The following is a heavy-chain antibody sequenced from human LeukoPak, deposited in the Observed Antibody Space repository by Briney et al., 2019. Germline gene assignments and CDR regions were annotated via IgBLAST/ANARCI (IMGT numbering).Heavy chain of an antibody. V-gene: IGHV1-69*13. J-gene: IGHJ5*02. CDR3: AREGAGGSYSGWFDP. Sequence: GASVKVSCKASGGTFSSYTISWVRQAPGQGLEWMGGIIPIFGTANYAQKFQGRVTITADESTSTAYMELSSLRSEDTAVYYCAREGAGGSYSGWFDPWGQGTLVTVSS. CDR2: IIPIFGTA. CDR1: GGTFSSYT. D-gene: IGHD1-26*01.